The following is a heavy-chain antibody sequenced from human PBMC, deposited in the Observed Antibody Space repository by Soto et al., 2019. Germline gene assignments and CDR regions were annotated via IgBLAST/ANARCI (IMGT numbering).Heavy chain of an antibody. CDR1: GFTFSSYA. V-gene: IGHV3-30-3*01. D-gene: IGHD3-22*01. Sequence: QVQLVESGGGVVQPGRSLRLSCAASGFTFSSYAMHWVRQAPGKGLERVAVISYDGSNKYYADSVKGRFTISRDNSKNTLYLQKNSLRAEDTAVYYCARAETYYYDSSGYPPDYWGQGTMVTVSS. CDR3: ARAETYYYDSSGYPPDY. J-gene: IGHJ4*02. CDR2: ISYDGSNK.